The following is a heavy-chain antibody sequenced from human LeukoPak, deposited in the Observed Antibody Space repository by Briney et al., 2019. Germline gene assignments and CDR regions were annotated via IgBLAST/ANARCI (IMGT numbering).Heavy chain of an antibody. Sequence: GGSLRLPCAASGFTFSSYSMNWVRQAPGKGLEWVSSISSSSSYIYYADSVKGRFTISRDNAKNSLYLQMNSLRAEDTAVYYCARPENIVVVPAADAFDIWGQGTMVTVSS. CDR2: ISSSSSYI. J-gene: IGHJ3*02. CDR3: ARPENIVVVPAADAFDI. V-gene: IGHV3-21*01. CDR1: GFTFSSYS. D-gene: IGHD2-2*01.